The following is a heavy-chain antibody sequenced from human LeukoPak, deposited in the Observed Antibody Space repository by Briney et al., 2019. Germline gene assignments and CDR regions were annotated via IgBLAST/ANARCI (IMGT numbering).Heavy chain of an antibody. CDR1: GGSFSGYY. CDR2: INHSGST. D-gene: IGHD3-22*01. V-gene: IGHV4-34*01. Sequence: TSETLSLTCAVYGGSFSGYYWSWIGQPPGKGLEWIGEINHSGSTNYNPSLKSRVTISVDTSKNQFSLKLSSVTAADTAVYYCARGVAYYYDSSGYGYWGQGTLVTVSS. CDR3: ARGVAYYYDSSGYGY. J-gene: IGHJ4*02.